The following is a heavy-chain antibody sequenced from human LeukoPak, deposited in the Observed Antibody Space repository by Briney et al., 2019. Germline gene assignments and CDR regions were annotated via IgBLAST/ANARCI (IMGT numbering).Heavy chain of an antibody. CDR3: AREWHATFDY. CDR2: IKQDGGEE. J-gene: IGHJ4*02. D-gene: IGHD5-12*01. Sequence: QTGGSLRLSCAASGFTFSTYWMSWVRQAPGKGLEWVASIKQDGGEEYYMGSVKGRFTISRDNAKNSLYLQMNSLRAEDTAVYYCAREWHATFDYWGQGALVTVSS. V-gene: IGHV3-7*01. CDR1: GFTFSTYW.